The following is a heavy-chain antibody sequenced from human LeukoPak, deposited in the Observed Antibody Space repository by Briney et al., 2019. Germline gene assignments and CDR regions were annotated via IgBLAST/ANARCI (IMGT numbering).Heavy chain of an antibody. Sequence: SSETLSLTCAVYGGSFSGYYWSWIRQPPGKGLEWIGEINHSGSTNYNPSLKSRVTISVDTSKNQFSLKLSSVTAADTAVYYCASGYDSSGYYPDYWGQGTLVTVSS. V-gene: IGHV4-34*01. CDR2: INHSGST. D-gene: IGHD3-22*01. CDR1: GGSFSGYY. J-gene: IGHJ4*02. CDR3: ASGYDSSGYYPDY.